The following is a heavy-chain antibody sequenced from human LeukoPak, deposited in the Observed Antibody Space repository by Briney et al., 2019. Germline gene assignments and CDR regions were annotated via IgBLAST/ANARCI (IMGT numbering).Heavy chain of an antibody. J-gene: IGHJ6*03. CDR1: GVSISSYY. CDR3: ARAVAAHNYYYYYLIDV. Sequence: PSESLTLTCTVSGVSISSYYRSWIRQPPGKGLEWVGYIYYSESNKYNPSLKSRVTISVDTSKNQFSLKLTSVTAADTAVYYCARAVAAHNYYYYYLIDVGGKGTTVTVPS. CDR2: IYYSESN. D-gene: IGHD2-15*01. V-gene: IGHV4-59*01.